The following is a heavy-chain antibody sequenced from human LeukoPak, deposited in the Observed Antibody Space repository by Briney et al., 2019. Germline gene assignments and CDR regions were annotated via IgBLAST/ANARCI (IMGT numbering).Heavy chain of an antibody. CDR2: IYHSGST. D-gene: IGHD1-26*01. Sequence: SETLSLTCTVSGGSISSGGYYWSWIRQHPGKGLEWIGYIYHSGSTYYNPSLKSRVTISVDTSKNQFSLKLSSVTAADTAVYYCARDGDSGSSYWGQGTLVTVSS. CDR1: GGSISSGGYY. V-gene: IGHV4-31*03. J-gene: IGHJ4*02. CDR3: ARDGDSGSSY.